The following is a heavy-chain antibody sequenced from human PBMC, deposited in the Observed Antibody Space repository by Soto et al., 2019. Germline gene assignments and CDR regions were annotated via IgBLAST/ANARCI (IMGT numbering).Heavy chain of an antibody. Sequence: GGSLGLSCSASGFTFRSYNMNWVRQAPGKGLEWVSSISSRSSYMYYADSVKGRFTISRDNAKNSLYLQMNSLRAEDTAVYYCARDHGDYYGMDVWGQGTTVPVSS. V-gene: IGHV3-21*01. CDR2: ISSRSSYM. J-gene: IGHJ6*02. CDR1: GFTFRSYN. CDR3: ARDHGDYYGMDV.